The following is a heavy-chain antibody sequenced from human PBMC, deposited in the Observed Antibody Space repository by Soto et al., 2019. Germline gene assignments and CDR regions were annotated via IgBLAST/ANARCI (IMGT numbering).Heavy chain of an antibody. D-gene: IGHD6-19*01. CDR2: FSSSSGHI. CDR3: ARDPRYSSGWYWYFDL. Sequence: EVQLVESGGGLVKPGGSLRLSCAASGFTFNNYNMNWVRQAPGKGLEWVSSFSSSSGHIYYADSVKGRFTISRDNATNSLYLQMNNLRAEDTAVYYCARDPRYSSGWYWYFDLWGRGTLVTVSS. V-gene: IGHV3-21*01. J-gene: IGHJ2*01. CDR1: GFTFNNYN.